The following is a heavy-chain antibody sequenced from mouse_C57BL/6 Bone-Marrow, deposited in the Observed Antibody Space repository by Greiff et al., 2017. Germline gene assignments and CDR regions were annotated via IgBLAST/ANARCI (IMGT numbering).Heavy chain of an antibody. CDR1: GYTFTGYW. J-gene: IGHJ4*01. V-gene: IGHV1-9*01. CDR2: ILPGSGST. D-gene: IGHD2-1*01. Sequence: VQRVESGAELMKPGASVKLSCKATGYTFTGYWIEWVKQRPGPGLEWIGEILPGSGSTTYNEKFKGKATFTADTSSNTAYMQLSSLTTEDSAIYYCARGKVYYYYAMDYWGQGTSVTVSS. CDR3: ARGKVYYYYAMDY.